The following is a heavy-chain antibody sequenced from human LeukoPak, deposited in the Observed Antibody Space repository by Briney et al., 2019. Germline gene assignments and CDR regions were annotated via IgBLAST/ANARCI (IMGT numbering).Heavy chain of an antibody. Sequence: SETLSLTCAVYGGSFSGYYWSWIRQPPGKGLEWIGEINHSGSTNYNPSLKSRVTISVDTSKNQFSLKLSSVTAADTAVYYCGREPLWFRGRYFDYWGQGTLVTVSS. CDR1: GGSFSGYY. J-gene: IGHJ4*02. V-gene: IGHV4-34*01. D-gene: IGHD3-10*01. CDR3: GREPLWFRGRYFDY. CDR2: INHSGST.